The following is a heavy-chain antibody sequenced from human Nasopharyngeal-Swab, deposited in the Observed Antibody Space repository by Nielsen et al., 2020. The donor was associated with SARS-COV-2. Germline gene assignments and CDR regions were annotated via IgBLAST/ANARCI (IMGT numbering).Heavy chain of an antibody. J-gene: IGHJ4*02. V-gene: IGHV1-58*01. Sequence: SVKVSCKASGFTFTTSAVQWVRQARGQRLEWIGWIVVGSGNTNYAQKFQERVTITRDMSTSTACMELSSLRSEDTAVYYCAAGSAYYDSSDNTFDYWGQGTLVTVSS. CDR2: IVVGSGNT. CDR1: GFTFTTSA. CDR3: AAGSAYYDSSDNTFDY. D-gene: IGHD3-22*01.